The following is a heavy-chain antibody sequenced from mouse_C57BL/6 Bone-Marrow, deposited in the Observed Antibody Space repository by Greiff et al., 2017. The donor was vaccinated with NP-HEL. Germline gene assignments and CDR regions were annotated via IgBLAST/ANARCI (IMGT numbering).Heavy chain of an antibody. D-gene: IGHD1-1*01. V-gene: IGHV10-1*01. CDR3: VCSSANTTVGGYAY. CDR1: GFSFTPYA. CDR2: IRSKCNTYAT. J-gene: IGHJ3*01. Sequence: DVKLVESGGGLVQPKGSLKLSCAASGFSFTPYAMNWVRQAPGKGLEWVALIRSKCNTYATYYADSVKDRFTISRDDSESMLYLQMNTFKTDDTAVDSGVCSSANTTVGGYAYWGQGTMVTVSA.